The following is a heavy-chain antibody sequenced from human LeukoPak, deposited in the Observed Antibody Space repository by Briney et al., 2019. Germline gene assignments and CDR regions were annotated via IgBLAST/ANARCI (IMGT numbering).Heavy chain of an antibody. Sequence: SETLSLTCTVSGGSNSSSSYYWGWIRQPPGKGLEWIGSIYYSGSTYYNPSLKSRVTISVDTSKNQFSLRLSSVTAADTAVYYCARGTSSGWYALDYWGQGTLVTVSS. CDR1: GGSNSSSSYY. V-gene: IGHV4-39*07. CDR2: IYYSGST. J-gene: IGHJ4*02. D-gene: IGHD6-19*01. CDR3: ARGTSSGWYALDY.